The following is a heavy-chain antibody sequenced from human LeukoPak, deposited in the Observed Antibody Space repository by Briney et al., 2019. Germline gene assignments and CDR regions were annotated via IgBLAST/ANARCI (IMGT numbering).Heavy chain of an antibody. CDR3: ARVPRYSSSWYSENWFDP. CDR1: GYTFTSYG. Sequence: GASVKVSCEASGYTFTSYGISWVRQAPGQGLEWMGWISAYNGNTNYAQKLQGRVTMTTDTSTSTAYMELRSLRSDDTAVYYCARVPRYSSSWYSENWFDPWGQGTLVTVSS. J-gene: IGHJ5*02. CDR2: ISAYNGNT. D-gene: IGHD6-13*01. V-gene: IGHV1-18*01.